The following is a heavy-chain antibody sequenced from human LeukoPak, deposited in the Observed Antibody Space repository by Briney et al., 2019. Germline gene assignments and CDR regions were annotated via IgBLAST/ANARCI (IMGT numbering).Heavy chain of an antibody. Sequence: ASVKVSCKASGYTFTSYYMHWVRQAPGQGLEWMGIINPSGGSTSYALKFQGRVTMTRDMSTSTVYMELSSLRSEDTAVYYCARDVGYYDFWSGPLRWGKGTTVTVSS. CDR2: INPSGGST. D-gene: IGHD3-3*01. J-gene: IGHJ6*04. CDR3: ARDVGYYDFWSGPLR. V-gene: IGHV1-46*01. CDR1: GYTFTSYY.